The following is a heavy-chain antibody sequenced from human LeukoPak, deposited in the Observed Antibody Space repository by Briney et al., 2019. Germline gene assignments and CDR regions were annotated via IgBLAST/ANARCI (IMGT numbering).Heavy chain of an antibody. J-gene: IGHJ6*03. CDR2: IYTSGST. Sequence: SQTLSLTCTVAGGSISSGSYYWSWIRQPAGKGLEWFGRIYTSGSTNYNPSLKSRVTISVDTSKNQFSLKLSSVTAADTAVYYCARGRYYDSSGYYYYYYYMDVWGKGTTVTVSS. CDR3: ARGRYYDSSGYYYYYYYMDV. CDR1: GGSISSGSYY. D-gene: IGHD3-22*01. V-gene: IGHV4-61*02.